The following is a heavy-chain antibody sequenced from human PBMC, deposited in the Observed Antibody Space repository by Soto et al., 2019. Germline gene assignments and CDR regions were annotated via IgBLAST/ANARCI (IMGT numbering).Heavy chain of an antibody. V-gene: IGHV3-30*04. CDR2: ISYDGGKK. CDR1: GFNFSSYA. J-gene: IGHJ4*02. Sequence: PXECLRLSCAASGFNFSSYAMHWVRQAPGKGLEWVAVISYDGGKKYYADSVKGRFTISRDNSQNTLYVEMTSLSAEDTAVYYCAREGQPAAGTTPHNWGQGTLVTVSS. CDR3: AREGQPAAGTTPHN. D-gene: IGHD6-13*01.